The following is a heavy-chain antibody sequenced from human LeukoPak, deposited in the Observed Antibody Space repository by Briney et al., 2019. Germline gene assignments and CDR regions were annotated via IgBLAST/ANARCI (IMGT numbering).Heavy chain of an antibody. CDR3: AKGFQYYYGSGSYYNPASGYYFDY. V-gene: IGHV3-23*01. J-gene: IGHJ4*02. CDR1: GFTFSSYA. Sequence: GGSLRLSCEASGFTFSSYAMSWVRQAPGKGLEWVSAISGSGGSTYYADSVKGRFTISRDNSKNTLYLQMNSLRAEDTAVYYCAKGFQYYYGSGSYYNPASGYYFDYWGQGTLVTVSS. D-gene: IGHD3-10*01. CDR2: ISGSGGST.